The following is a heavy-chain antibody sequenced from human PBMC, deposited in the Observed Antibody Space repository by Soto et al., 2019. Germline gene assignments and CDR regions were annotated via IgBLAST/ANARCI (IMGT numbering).Heavy chain of an antibody. CDR1: GGSISSSHF. CDR3: ARSFGWYAIDY. CDR2: ISHSGSV. V-gene: IGHV4-4*02. J-gene: IGHJ4*02. Sequence: QVLLQESGPGLVQPSGTLSLSCAVSGGSISSSHFWGWVRQPPGKGLEWVGDISHSGSVNYNPSLKSRVPISRDKSTNQFSLKLNSVTAADTAVYYCARSFGWYAIDYWGQGTLVIVSS. D-gene: IGHD6-19*01.